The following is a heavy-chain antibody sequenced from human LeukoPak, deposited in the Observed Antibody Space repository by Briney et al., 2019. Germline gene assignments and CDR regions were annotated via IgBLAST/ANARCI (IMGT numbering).Heavy chain of an antibody. CDR2: INPNSGGT. D-gene: IGHD3-10*01. V-gene: IGHV1-2*02. CDR3: ARGAFVLLWFGELSY. Sequence: ASVKVSCKASGYTFTSYGISWVRQAPGQGLEWMGWINPNSGGTNYAQKFQGRVTMTRDTSISTAYMELSRLRSDDTAVYYCARGAFVLLWFGELSYWGQGTLVTVSS. CDR1: GYTFTSYG. J-gene: IGHJ4*02.